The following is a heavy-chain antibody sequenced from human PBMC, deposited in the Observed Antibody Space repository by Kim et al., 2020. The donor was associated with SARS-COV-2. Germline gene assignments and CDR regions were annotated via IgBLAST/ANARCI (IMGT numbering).Heavy chain of an antibody. D-gene: IGHD3-10*01. CDR3: ARSEGSGGCAWFDP. Sequence: NHSLKRRVPIAVDTSTNQFSLKLSSVTAADTAVYYCARSEGSGGCAWFDPWGQGTLVTVSS. J-gene: IGHJ5*02. V-gene: IGHV4-59*01.